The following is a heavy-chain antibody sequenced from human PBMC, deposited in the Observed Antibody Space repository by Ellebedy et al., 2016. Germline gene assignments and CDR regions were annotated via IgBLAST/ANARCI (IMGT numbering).Heavy chain of an antibody. CDR1: GFTVSSNY. CDR2: IYSGGST. CDR3: ARGKDSSGYRNDY. J-gene: IGHJ4*02. D-gene: IGHD3-22*01. Sequence: GGSLRLSCAASGFTVSSNYMSWVRQAPGKGLEWVSVIYSGGSTYYADSVKGRFTISRDNSKNTLYLQMNSLRAEDTAVYYCARGKDSSGYRNDYWGQGTLVTVSS. V-gene: IGHV3-66*01.